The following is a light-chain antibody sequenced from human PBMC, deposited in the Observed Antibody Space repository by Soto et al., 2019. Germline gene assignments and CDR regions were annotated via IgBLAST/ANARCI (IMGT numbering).Light chain of an antibody. Sequence: QSALTQPASVSGSPGQAITISCTGTSSDVGGYNYVSWYQQHPGKAPKLMIYEVSNRTSGVSNRFSGYKSGNTASLTISGLQAEDEADYYCSSYTSSRTPYVFGTGTKLTVL. CDR3: SSYTSSRTPYV. J-gene: IGLJ1*01. CDR2: EVS. V-gene: IGLV2-14*01. CDR1: SSDVGGYNY.